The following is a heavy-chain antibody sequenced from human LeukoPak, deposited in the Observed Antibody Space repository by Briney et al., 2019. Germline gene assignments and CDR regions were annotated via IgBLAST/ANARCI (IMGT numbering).Heavy chain of an antibody. CDR1: GFTFSSYA. J-gene: IGHJ2*01. V-gene: IGHV3-30*18. D-gene: IGHD2-15*01. CDR3: AKMHCSGGSCYPTDWYFDL. Sequence: GGSLRLSCAVSGFTFSSYAMSWVRQAPGKGLEWVTVISYDGSNKYYADSVKGRFTISRDNSKNTLYLQMNSLRAEDTAVYYCAKMHCSGGSCYPTDWYFDLWGRGTLVTVSS. CDR2: ISYDGSNK.